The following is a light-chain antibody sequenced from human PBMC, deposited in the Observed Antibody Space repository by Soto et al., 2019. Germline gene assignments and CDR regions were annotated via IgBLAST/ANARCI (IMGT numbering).Light chain of an antibody. CDR1: SSDVGGYNY. Sequence: QSVLTQPASVSGSLGQWITISCTGTSSDVGGYNYVSWYQHHPGKAPKLIIYQVYSRPSGVSNRFSGSKFGNTASLTISGLQAEDEADYYCSSYTRTTTFVVFGGGTQLTVL. CDR2: QVY. CDR3: SSYTRTTTFVV. J-gene: IGLJ3*02. V-gene: IGLV2-14*01.